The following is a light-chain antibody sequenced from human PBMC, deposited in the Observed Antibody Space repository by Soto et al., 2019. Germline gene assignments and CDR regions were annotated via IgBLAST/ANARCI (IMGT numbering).Light chain of an antibody. CDR3: SSFTSRFPFV. V-gene: IGLV2-14*01. CDR1: RSDVGAYNY. Sequence: HSALGQPASVSGSPGQSIAISCTGTRSDVGAYNYVSWYQQHPGKAPKLMISEVTNRPSGVSDRFSGSKSGNTASLTISGLQAEDEADYYCSSFTSRFPFVYGTGTKVTVL. J-gene: IGLJ1*01. CDR2: EVT.